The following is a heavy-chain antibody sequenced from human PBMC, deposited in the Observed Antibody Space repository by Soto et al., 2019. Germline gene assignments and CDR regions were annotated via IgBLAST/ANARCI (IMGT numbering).Heavy chain of an antibody. CDR2: IYYSGST. D-gene: IGHD3-10*01. J-gene: IGHJ6*02. Sequence: PSETLSLTCTVSGGSISSYYWSWIRQPPGKGLEWIGYIYYSGSTNYNPSLKSRVTISVDTSKNQFSLKLSSVTAADTAVYYCARDRGSPWSMGSYYYYGMDVWGQGTTVTVSS. V-gene: IGHV4-59*01. CDR1: GGSISSYY. CDR3: ARDRGSPWSMGSYYYYGMDV.